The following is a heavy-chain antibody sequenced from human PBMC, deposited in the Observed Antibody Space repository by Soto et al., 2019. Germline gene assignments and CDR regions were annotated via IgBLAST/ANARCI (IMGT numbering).Heavy chain of an antibody. V-gene: IGHV1-2*04. J-gene: IGHJ6*03. CDR2: INPNSGVT. CDR3: ARESVGATATLDYYYFYMDV. D-gene: IGHD1-26*01. Sequence: QVQLVQSGAEVRKPGASVTVSCRSSGDSFNDYYIHWVRQAPGQGLEWMGWINPNSGVTKYAQKFQGWVSVTRDTSIRTVYMQLSRLRSDDTAVYYCARESVGATATLDYYYFYMDVWGTGTTVTVSS. CDR1: GDSFNDYY.